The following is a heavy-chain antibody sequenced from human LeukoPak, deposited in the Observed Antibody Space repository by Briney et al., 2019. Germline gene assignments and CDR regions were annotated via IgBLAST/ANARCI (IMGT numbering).Heavy chain of an antibody. J-gene: IGHJ3*02. CDR2: IYYSGNT. D-gene: IGHD3-10*01. CDR1: GGSISSYY. CDR3: AREVRGANDAFDI. Sequence: NSSETLSLTCTVSGGSISSYYWSWIRQPPGKGLEWIGYIYYSGNTNYNPSLKSRVTISVDTSKNQFSLKLSSVTAADTAVYYCAREVRGANDAFDIWGQGTMVTVSS. V-gene: IGHV4-59*01.